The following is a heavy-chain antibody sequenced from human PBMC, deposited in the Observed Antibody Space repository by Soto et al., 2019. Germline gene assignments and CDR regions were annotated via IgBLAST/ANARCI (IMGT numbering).Heavy chain of an antibody. CDR2: IYYSGST. D-gene: IGHD3-10*01. CDR3: ARATQGRGYYYYMDV. V-gene: IGHV4-31*03. CDR1: GGSISSGGYY. Sequence: SETLSLTCTVSGGSISSGGYYWSWIRQHPGKGLEWIGYIYYSGSTYYNPSLKSRVTISVDTSKNQFSLKLSSVTAADTAVYYCARATQGRGYYYYMDVWGKGTTVTVSS. J-gene: IGHJ6*03.